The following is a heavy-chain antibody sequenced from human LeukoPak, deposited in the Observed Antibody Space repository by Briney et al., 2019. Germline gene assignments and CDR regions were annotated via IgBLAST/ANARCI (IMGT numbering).Heavy chain of an antibody. CDR2: INPSGGST. Sequence: ASVKVSCKASGCTFTSYYMHWVRQAPGQGLEWMGIINPSGGSTSYAQKFQGRVTMTRDTSTSTVYMELSSLRSEDTAVYYCARELSLDYYGSGSYYTSDYWGQGTLVTVSS. V-gene: IGHV1-46*01. CDR1: GCTFTSYY. J-gene: IGHJ4*02. D-gene: IGHD3-10*01. CDR3: ARELSLDYYGSGSYYTSDY.